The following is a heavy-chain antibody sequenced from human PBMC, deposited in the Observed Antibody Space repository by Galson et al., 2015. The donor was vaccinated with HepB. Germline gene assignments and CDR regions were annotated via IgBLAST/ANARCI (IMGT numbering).Heavy chain of an antibody. V-gene: IGHV4-59*01. D-gene: IGHD5-24*01. CDR1: GGSISSYY. Sequence: LSLTCTVSGGSISSYYWSWIRQPPGKGLEWIGYIYYSGSTNYNPSLKSRVTISVDTSKNQFSLKLSSVTAADTAVYYCASGRDGYNTYAFDIWGQGTMVTVSS. J-gene: IGHJ3*02. CDR3: ASGRDGYNTYAFDI. CDR2: IYYSGST.